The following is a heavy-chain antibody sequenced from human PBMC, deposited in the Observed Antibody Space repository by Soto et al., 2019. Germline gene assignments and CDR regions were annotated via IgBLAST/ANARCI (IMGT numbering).Heavy chain of an antibody. CDR2: ISYDGSNK. Sequence: QVQLVESGGGVVQPGRSLRLSCAASGFTFSSYGMQWVRQAPGKGLEWVAVISYDGSNKYYEDSVKGRFTISRDNSKNTLYLQMNSLRAEDTAVYYCAKELGSPPNYYYYGMYVWRQGTTVTVSS. CDR3: AKELGSPPNYYYYGMYV. J-gene: IGHJ6*02. V-gene: IGHV3-30*18. CDR1: GFTFSSYG.